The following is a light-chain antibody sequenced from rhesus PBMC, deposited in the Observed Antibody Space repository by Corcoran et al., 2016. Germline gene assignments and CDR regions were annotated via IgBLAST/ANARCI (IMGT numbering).Light chain of an antibody. CDR1: QDISNY. V-gene: IGKV1S14*01. CDR2: YAT. Sequence: DIQMTQSPSSLSASVGDTVTITCRASQDISNYLAWYQQKPGKAPKPLIYYATNLESGVPSRLSGSGSGTAFTLTISSLQPQDFATYSCQQHNIYPPTFGQGTKVEIK. CDR3: QQHNIYPPT. J-gene: IGKJ1*01.